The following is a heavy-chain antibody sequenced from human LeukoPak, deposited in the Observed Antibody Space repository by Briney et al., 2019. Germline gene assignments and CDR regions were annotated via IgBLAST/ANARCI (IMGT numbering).Heavy chain of an antibody. Sequence: GGSLRLSCAASGFTFSNYNMNWARQAPGKGLEWVANVMKDGIDKYYVTSVRGRFSVSRDNGKNSLSLQMNSLTVDDTARYYCVRDLSSGWAYWGQGTVVTVSS. J-gene: IGHJ4*01. CDR3: VRDLSSGWAY. CDR2: VMKDGIDK. D-gene: IGHD3-22*01. V-gene: IGHV3-7*01. CDR1: GFTFSNYN.